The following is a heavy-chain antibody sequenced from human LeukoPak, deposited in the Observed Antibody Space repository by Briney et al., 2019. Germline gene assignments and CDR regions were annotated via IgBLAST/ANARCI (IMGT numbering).Heavy chain of an antibody. CDR2: ISYDGDNK. V-gene: IGHV3-30-3*01. D-gene: IGHD6-13*01. J-gene: IGHJ4*02. CDR3: VRTWGSGYSAPPGD. Sequence: GRSLRLSCAASGFTFSSYAMQWVRQAPGKGLEWVALISYDGDNKYYADSVKGRFTISRDNSKNTLYLQMNSLGAEDTAVYYCVRTWGSGYSAPPGDWGQGTLVTVSS. CDR1: GFTFSSYA.